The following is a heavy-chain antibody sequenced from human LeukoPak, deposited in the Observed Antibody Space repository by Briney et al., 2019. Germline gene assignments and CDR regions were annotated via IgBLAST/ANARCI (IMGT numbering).Heavy chain of an antibody. D-gene: IGHD1-26*01. CDR2: ISSSGSTI. CDR1: GFTFSSYS. V-gene: IGHV3-48*04. Sequence: GGSLRLSCTASGFTFSSYSMNWVRQAPGKGLEWVSYISSSGSTIYYADSVKGRFTISRDNAKNSLYLQMNSLRAEDTAVYYCAISGSYSLPFDYWGQGTLVTVSS. CDR3: AISGSYSLPFDY. J-gene: IGHJ4*02.